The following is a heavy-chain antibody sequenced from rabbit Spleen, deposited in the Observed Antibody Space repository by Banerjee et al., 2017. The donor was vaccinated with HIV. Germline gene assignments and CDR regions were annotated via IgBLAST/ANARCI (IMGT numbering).Heavy chain of an antibody. V-gene: IGHV1S43*01. CDR3: AREDVGGSIIL. CDR2: IYPGFGIT. J-gene: IGHJ4*01. Sequence: QQQLVESGGGLVKPGASLTLTCKASGFSFSSGYDMSWVRQTPGKGLEWIGDIYPGFGITYYASWVNGRFTISSDNAQKTVDLQMNSLTAADTATYFCAREDVGGSIILWGQGTLVTVS. CDR1: GFSFSSGYD. D-gene: IGHD1-1*01.